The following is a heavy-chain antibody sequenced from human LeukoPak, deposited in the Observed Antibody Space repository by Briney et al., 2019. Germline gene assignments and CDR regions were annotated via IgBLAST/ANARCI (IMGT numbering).Heavy chain of an antibody. D-gene: IGHD3-9*01. Sequence: QPGRSLRLSCAASGFTFSSYGMHWVRQAPGKGLEWEAVISYDGSNKYYADSVKGRFTISRDNSKNTLYLQMNSLRAEDTAVYYCAKDGLIISTVRYFDWNQGIDYWGQGTLVTVSS. CDR1: GFTFSSYG. CDR3: AKDGLIISTVRYFDWNQGIDY. V-gene: IGHV3-30*18. J-gene: IGHJ4*02. CDR2: ISYDGSNK.